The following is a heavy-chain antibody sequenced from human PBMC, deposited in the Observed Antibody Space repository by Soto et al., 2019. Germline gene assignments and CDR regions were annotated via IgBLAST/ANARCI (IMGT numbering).Heavy chain of an antibody. Sequence: LSLTCTVSGASIGSYYWSWIRQPPGKGLEWIGYIHYSGSTKYNPSLKSRVTISIDTSKNQFSLKLSSVTAADTAVYYCARVGWTTVGYYFDYWGLGALVTVS. J-gene: IGHJ4*02. CDR1: GASIGSYY. CDR2: IHYSGST. V-gene: IGHV4-59*01. D-gene: IGHD4-17*01. CDR3: ARVGWTTVGYYFDY.